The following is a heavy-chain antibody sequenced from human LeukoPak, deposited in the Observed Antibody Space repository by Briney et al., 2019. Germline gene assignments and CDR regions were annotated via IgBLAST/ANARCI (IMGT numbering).Heavy chain of an antibody. Sequence: GGSLRLSCAASGFTFSSYTMSWVRQAPGKGLEWVSSISSSSSYIYYADSVKGRFTISRDNAKNSLYLQMNSLRAEDTAVYYCARLPELLWFGESEFDYWGQGTLVTVSS. V-gene: IGHV3-21*01. CDR1: GFTFSSYT. D-gene: IGHD3-10*01. CDR3: ARLPELLWFGESEFDY. CDR2: ISSSSSYI. J-gene: IGHJ4*02.